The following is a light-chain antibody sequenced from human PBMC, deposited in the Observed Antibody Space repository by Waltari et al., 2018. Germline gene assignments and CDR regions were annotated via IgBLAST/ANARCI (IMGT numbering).Light chain of an antibody. CDR1: GSGIRIPY. CDR2: GDN. Sequence: QSVLTQPPSLSAAPGQKVTISCSASGSGIRIPYLSWYQQLPGTAPKLLVYGDNNRPSGIPDRFSASKSDTSVTLGITGLQTGDEATYFCAGWGNNLGVVVFAGGTKLTVL. J-gene: IGLJ3*02. V-gene: IGLV1-51*01. CDR3: AGWGNNLGVVV.